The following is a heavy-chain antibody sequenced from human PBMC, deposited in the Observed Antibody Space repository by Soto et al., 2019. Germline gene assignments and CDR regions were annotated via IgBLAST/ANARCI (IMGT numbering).Heavy chain of an antibody. D-gene: IGHD3-16*01. CDR3: ARAHSMMILDRFDP. Sequence: QVQLVESGGGVVQPGKSLRLSCAASGFKFRNYAIHWVRQAPGKGLEWLAVIWFDGSKKYYADSVKGRFTISRDNSKNTVYLAMNSLTADDSGVFYCARAHSMMILDRFDPWGHGTLVTVSS. CDR2: IWFDGSKK. J-gene: IGHJ5*02. V-gene: IGHV3-33*01. CDR1: GFKFRNYA.